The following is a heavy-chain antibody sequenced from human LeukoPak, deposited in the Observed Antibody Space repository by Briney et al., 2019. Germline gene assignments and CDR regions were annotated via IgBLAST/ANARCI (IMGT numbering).Heavy chain of an antibody. Sequence: GGSLRLSCAASGFTFSDYYMSWIRQAPGKGLEWVSYISSSGSTIYYADSVKGRFTISRDNAKNSPYLQMNSLRAEDTAVYYCASVDVDTAYDFDYWGQGTLVTVSS. J-gene: IGHJ4*02. D-gene: IGHD5-18*01. CDR1: GFTFSDYY. CDR3: ASVDVDTAYDFDY. CDR2: ISSSGSTI. V-gene: IGHV3-11*01.